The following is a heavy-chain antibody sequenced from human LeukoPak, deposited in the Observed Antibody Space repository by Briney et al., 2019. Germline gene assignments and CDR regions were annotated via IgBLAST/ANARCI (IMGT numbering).Heavy chain of an antibody. CDR3: ARGGGKGSFDL. V-gene: IGHV3-30*19. Sequence: PGGSLRLSCAASGFTFSSYGMHWVRQAPGKGLEWVAVISYDGSNKYYADSVKGRFTISRDNSKNTLHLQMNSLRNEDTSVYYCARGGGKGSFDLWGQGALVTVAS. J-gene: IGHJ4*02. CDR1: GFTFSSYG. CDR2: ISYDGSNK.